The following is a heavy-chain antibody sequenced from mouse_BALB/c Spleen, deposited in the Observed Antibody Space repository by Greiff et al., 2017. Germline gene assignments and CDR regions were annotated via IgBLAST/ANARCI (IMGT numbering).Heavy chain of an antibody. CDR3: ALRRVYYFDY. CDR1: GYTFTSYW. CDR2: IDPSDSET. D-gene: IGHD1-1*01. V-gene: IGHV1-69*02. J-gene: IGHJ2*01. Sequence: VKLQQPGAELVKPGAPVKLSCNASGYTFTSYWLNWVKQRPGRGLEWIGRIDPSDSETHYNQKFKDKATLTVDKSSSTAYIQLSSLTSEDSAVYYCALRRVYYFDYWGQGTTLTVSS.